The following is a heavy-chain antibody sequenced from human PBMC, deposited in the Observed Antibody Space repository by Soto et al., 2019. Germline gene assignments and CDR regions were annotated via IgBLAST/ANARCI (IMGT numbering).Heavy chain of an antibody. CDR3: ARGEDFGGNAHVSFDY. D-gene: IGHD4-17*01. J-gene: IGHJ4*02. CDR2: IWYDGSNK. Sequence: QVQLVESGGGVVQPGRSLRLSCAASGFTFSSYGMHWVRQAPGKGLEWVAVIWYDGSNKYYADSVKGRFTISRDNSKNTLDLQMNSLRAEDTAVYYCARGEDFGGNAHVSFDYWGQGTLVTVSS. CDR1: GFTFSSYG. V-gene: IGHV3-33*01.